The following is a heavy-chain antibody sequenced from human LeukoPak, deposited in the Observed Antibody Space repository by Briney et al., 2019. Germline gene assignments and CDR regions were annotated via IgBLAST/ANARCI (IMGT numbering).Heavy chain of an antibody. CDR1: GFAFADYA. CDR2: IHADGGRT. J-gene: IGHJ6*02. Sequence: GGSLRLYCAASGFAFADYAMHWVRQIPGKGLECVAHIHADGGRTFYADSVKGRFTVFRDNAKISLFLQMDSLTSDDTAFYYCSTWAFYHGLDVWGQGATVIVSS. CDR3: STWAFYHGLDV. D-gene: IGHD2/OR15-2a*01. V-gene: IGHV3-43*02.